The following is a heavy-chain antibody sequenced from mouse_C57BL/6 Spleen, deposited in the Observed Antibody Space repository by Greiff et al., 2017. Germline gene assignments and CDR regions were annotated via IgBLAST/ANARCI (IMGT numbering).Heavy chain of an antibody. Sequence: VQLQQSGPELVRPGASVTLSCKASGYTFTDYEMHWVKQTPVHGLEWIGAIDPETGGTSYNQKFKGKAILTADKSSSTAYMELRSLTSEDSAVDYGTRTCYSIKKGCDYWGQGTMVTVSA. CDR1: GYTFTDYE. D-gene: IGHD2-5*01. V-gene: IGHV1-15*01. J-gene: IGHJ3*01. CDR3: TRTCYSIKKGCDY. CDR2: IDPETGGT.